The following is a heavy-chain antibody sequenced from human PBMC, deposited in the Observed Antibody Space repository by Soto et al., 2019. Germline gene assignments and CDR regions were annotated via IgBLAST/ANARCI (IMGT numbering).Heavy chain of an antibody. CDR1: GGTFSSYA. V-gene: IGHV1-69*06. CDR3: ARGSGLGPRYYYGMDV. J-gene: IGHJ6*02. Sequence: SVKVSCKASGGTFSSYAISWVRQAPGQGLEWMGGIIPIFGTANYAQKFQGRVTITADKSTSTAYMELSSLRSEDTAVYYCARGSGLGPRYYYGMDVWGQGTTVTVSS. CDR2: IIPIFGTA.